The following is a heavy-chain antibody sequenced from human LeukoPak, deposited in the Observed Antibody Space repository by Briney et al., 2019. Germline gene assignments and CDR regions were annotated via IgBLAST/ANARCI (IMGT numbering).Heavy chain of an antibody. V-gene: IGHV3-21*01. Sequence: GGSLRLSCAASGFTFSSYSMNWVRQAPGKGLEWVSSISSSSSYIYYADPVKGRFTISRDNAKNSLYLQMNSLRAEDTAVYYCAKTSGSYYNVLNWSDPWGQGTLATVSS. CDR1: GFTFSSYS. CDR3: AKTSGSYYNVLNWSDP. CDR2: ISSSSSYI. J-gene: IGHJ5*02. D-gene: IGHD3-10*01.